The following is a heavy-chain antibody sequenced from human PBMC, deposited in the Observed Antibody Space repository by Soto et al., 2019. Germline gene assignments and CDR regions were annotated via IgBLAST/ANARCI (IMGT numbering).Heavy chain of an antibody. J-gene: IGHJ4*02. CDR3: AKDSEVQMIVSPSYDY. CDR1: GFTFSSYA. V-gene: IGHV3-23*01. Sequence: QPGGSLRLSCAASGFTFSSYAMSWVRQAPGKGLEWVSAISGSGGSTYYADSVKGRFTISRDNSKNTLYLQMNSLRAEDTAVYYCAKDSEVQMIVSPSYDYWGQGTLVTVSS. CDR2: ISGSGGST. D-gene: IGHD3-22*01.